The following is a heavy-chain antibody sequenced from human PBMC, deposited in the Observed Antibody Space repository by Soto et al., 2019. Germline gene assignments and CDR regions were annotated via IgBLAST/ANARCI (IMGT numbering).Heavy chain of an antibody. CDR1: GGSFSGYY. D-gene: IGHD2-15*01. V-gene: IGHV4-31*11. CDR3: ARDNRGGSPPRAFDI. CDR2: IYYSGST. Sequence: SETLSLTCAVYGGSFSGYYWSWIRQHPGKGLEWIGYIYYSGSTYYNPSLKSRVTISVDTSKNQFSLKLSSVTAADTAVYYCARDNRGGSPPRAFDIWGQGTMVTVSS. J-gene: IGHJ3*02.